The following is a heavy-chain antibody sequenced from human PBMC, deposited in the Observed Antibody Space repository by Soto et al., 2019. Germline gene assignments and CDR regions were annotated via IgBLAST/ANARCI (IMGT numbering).Heavy chain of an antibody. Sequence: QVQLVESGAEVKKPGASVKVSCKASGYTFSNYGISWVRQAPGQGLEWMGWISGYNGMTAYAQNVQGRVTMTIDTTTSTAFMELMSLKSNDTAVYYCARDEGIRGFEFWGQGTLVTVSS. V-gene: IGHV1-18*04. CDR2: ISGYNGMT. CDR3: ARDEGIRGFEF. CDR1: GYTFSNYG. J-gene: IGHJ4*02. D-gene: IGHD1-26*01.